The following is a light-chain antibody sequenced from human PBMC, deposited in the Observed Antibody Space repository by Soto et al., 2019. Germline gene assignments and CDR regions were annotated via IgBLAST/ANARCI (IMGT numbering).Light chain of an antibody. V-gene: IGLV8-61*01. CDR1: SGSVSTSFY. CDR2: STN. Sequence: QAVVTQEPSFSVSPGRTVTLTCGLSSGSVSTSFYPSWYQQTPGQAPRTLIYSTNKRSSGVPDRFSGSILGNKAALTITGAQADDESDYYCVLYMGRGIWVFGGGTKLTVL. J-gene: IGLJ3*02. CDR3: VLYMGRGIWV.